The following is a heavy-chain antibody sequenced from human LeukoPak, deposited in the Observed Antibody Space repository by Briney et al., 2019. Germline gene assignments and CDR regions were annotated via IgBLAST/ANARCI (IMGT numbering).Heavy chain of an antibody. V-gene: IGHV3-23*01. CDR3: AKRGSVGTLGHFDY. CDR1: GFTFSSYA. Sequence: GGSLRLSCAASGFTFSSYAMSWVRQAPGKGLEWVSSISGSGGSTYYADSVKGRFTISRDSSINTLSLQMNSLRAEDTAVYYCAKRGSVGTLGHFDYWGQGTLVTVSS. J-gene: IGHJ4*02. CDR2: ISGSGGST. D-gene: IGHD6-13*01.